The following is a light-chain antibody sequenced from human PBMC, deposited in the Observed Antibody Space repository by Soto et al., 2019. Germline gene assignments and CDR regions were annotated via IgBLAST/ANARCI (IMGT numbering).Light chain of an antibody. CDR3: QQYYSTPLS. CDR1: QSVLYSSNNKNY. CDR2: WAS. V-gene: IGKV4-1*01. Sequence: EIVMTQSPDSLAVSLGERATINCKSSQSVLYSSNNKNYLAWYQQKPGQPPKLLIYWASTRESGVTDRFSGSGSGTDITLTISSLQAEDVAVYYCQQYYSTPLSFGGGTKVEIK. J-gene: IGKJ4*01.